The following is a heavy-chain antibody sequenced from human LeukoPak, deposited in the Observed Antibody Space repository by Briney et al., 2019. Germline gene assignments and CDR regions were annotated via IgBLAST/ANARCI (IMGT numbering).Heavy chain of an antibody. V-gene: IGHV4-4*07. CDR2: IYTSGST. Sequence: SETLSLTCTVSGGSISSYYWSWIRQPAGKGLEWIGRIYTSGSTNYNPSLKSRVTMSVDTSKIQFSLKLSSVTAADTAVYYCAREASGYYDFWSGYPSYYYYGMDVWGQGTTVTVSS. J-gene: IGHJ6*02. CDR1: GGSISSYY. D-gene: IGHD3-3*01. CDR3: AREASGYYDFWSGYPSYYYYGMDV.